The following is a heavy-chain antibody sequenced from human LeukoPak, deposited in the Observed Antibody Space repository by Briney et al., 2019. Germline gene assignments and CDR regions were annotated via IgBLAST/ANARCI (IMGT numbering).Heavy chain of an antibody. CDR2: ISSSGSTI. V-gene: IGHV3-48*03. D-gene: IGHD3-3*01. CDR1: GFTFSSYE. J-gene: IGHJ4*02. Sequence: GGSLRLSCAASGFTFSSYEMNWVRQAPGKGLEWVSYISSSGSTIYYADSAKGRFTISRDNAKNSLYLQMNSLRAEDTAVYYCARAGDYDFWSGTYWGQGTLVTVSS. CDR3: ARAGDYDFWSGTY.